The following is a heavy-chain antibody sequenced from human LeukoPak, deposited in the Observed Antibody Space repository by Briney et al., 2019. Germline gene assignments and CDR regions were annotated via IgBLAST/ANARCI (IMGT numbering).Heavy chain of an antibody. CDR2: ISGSGNSI. J-gene: IGHJ4*02. V-gene: IGHV3-11*04. Sequence: AGSVRLSCAASGFTFSDYYMSWIRHAPGKGLEWVSYISGSGNSITYADSVKGLFTISRDNPKNSMYLQMNSLRVEDTAVYYCARDNYYDSSGYLGYWGEGTLVTVSS. CDR3: ARDNYYDSSGYLGY. CDR1: GFTFSDYY. D-gene: IGHD3-22*01.